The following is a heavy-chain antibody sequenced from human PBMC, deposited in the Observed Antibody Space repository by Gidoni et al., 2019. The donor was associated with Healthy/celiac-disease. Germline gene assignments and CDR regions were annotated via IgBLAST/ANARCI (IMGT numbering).Heavy chain of an antibody. CDR3: AKSARIAARLSYFDY. CDR2: ISYDGSNK. CDR1: GFTFSSYG. V-gene: IGHV3-30*18. Sequence: QVQLVESGGGVVQPGRSLRLSCAASGFTFSSYGMHWVRQAPGKGLEWVAVISYDGSNKYYADPVKGRFTISRDNSKNTLYLQMNSLRAEDTAVYYCAKSARIAARLSYFDYWGQGTLVTVSS. J-gene: IGHJ4*02. D-gene: IGHD6-6*01.